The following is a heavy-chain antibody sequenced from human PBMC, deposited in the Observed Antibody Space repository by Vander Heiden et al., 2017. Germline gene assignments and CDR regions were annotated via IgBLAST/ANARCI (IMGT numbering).Heavy chain of an antibody. CDR3: VATICGSTNCLNEGFDY. CDR1: GGSITNTIYN. Sequence: QLQLQESGQGRVKPSETLSLSCSVSGGSITNTIYNWGWIRQSPGNGLEWLGSAHYSGRRFYRSSLKTRLTVSVDTSNNQFSLRLTSMTAADAAVYHCVATICGSTNCLNEGFDYWGQGVLVTVSP. J-gene: IGHJ4*02. CDR2: AHYSGRR. D-gene: IGHD2-2*01. V-gene: IGHV4-39*01.